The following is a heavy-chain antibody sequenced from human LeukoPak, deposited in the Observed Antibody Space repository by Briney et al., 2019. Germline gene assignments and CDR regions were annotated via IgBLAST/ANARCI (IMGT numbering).Heavy chain of an antibody. Sequence: ASVKVSCKASGYTFTGYYMHWVRQAPGQGLEWMGWINPNSGGTNYAQKFQGRVTMTRDTSISTAYVELSRLRSDDTAVYYCARGWSYYGSGSYYVVPHFDYWGQGTLVTVSS. J-gene: IGHJ4*02. CDR3: ARGWSYYGSGSYYVVPHFDY. CDR1: GYTFTGYY. D-gene: IGHD3-10*01. V-gene: IGHV1-2*02. CDR2: INPNSGGT.